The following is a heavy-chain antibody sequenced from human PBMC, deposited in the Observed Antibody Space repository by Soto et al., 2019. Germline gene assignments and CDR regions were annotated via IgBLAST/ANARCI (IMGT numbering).Heavy chain of an antibody. J-gene: IGHJ4*02. CDR3: AKDGVGFSGRFDY. V-gene: IGHV3-30*18. D-gene: IGHD3-10*01. CDR1: GFTFSSYG. CDR2: ISYDGSNK. Sequence: GVSLRLSCAASGFTFSSYGMHWVRQAPGKGLEWVAVISYDGSNKYYADSVKGRFTISRDNSKNTLYLQMNSLRAEDTAMYYCAKDGVGFSGRFDYWGQGTLVTVSS.